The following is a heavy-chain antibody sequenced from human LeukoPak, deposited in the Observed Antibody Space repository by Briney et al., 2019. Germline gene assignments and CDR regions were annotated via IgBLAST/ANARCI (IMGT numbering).Heavy chain of an antibody. CDR1: GYTFTNYG. V-gene: IGHV1-18*04. J-gene: IGHJ4*02. D-gene: IGHD3-9*01. Sequence: ASVKVSCKASGYTFTNYGINWVRQAPGQGLEWMGWISAYNGNTNYAQKLQGRVTMTTDTSTSTAYMELRSLRSDDTAVYYCARDPPSRLVRLFDYWGQGTLVTVSS. CDR3: ARDPPSRLVRLFDY. CDR2: ISAYNGNT.